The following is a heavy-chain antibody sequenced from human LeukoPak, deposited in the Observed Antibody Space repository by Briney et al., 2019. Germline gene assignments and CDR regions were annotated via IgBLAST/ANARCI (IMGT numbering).Heavy chain of an antibody. Sequence: GGSLRLSCAASEFTVSSNYMSWVRQAPGKGLEWVSVIYSGGSTYYADSVKGRFTISRDNSKSTLYLQMNSLRAEDTAVYYCARTILATIWPEANFDYWGQGTLVTVSS. V-gene: IGHV3-66*01. D-gene: IGHD5-12*01. J-gene: IGHJ4*02. CDR2: IYSGGST. CDR1: EFTVSSNY. CDR3: ARTILATIWPEANFDY.